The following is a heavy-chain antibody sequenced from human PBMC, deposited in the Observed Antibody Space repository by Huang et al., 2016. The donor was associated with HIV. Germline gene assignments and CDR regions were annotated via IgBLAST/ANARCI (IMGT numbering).Heavy chain of an antibody. CDR2: ISTSTEKS. CDR3: GRGGGGGSWQTPLVWLDP. J-gene: IGHJ5*02. CDR1: GYMFDSYT. V-gene: IGHV7-4-1*04. D-gene: IGHD2-15*01. Sequence: QVRLVQSGSELKKPGASVKISCKTSGYMFDSYTIHWVVQAPGHGLDWIGWISTSTEKSGSGPAFTGRFLLSLDTSINMAYLEINGLESQDTAVYFCGRGGGGGSWQTPLVWLDPWGQGTLISVSS.